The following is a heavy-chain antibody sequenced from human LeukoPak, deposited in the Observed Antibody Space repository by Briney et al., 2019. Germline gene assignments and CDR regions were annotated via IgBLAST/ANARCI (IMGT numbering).Heavy chain of an antibody. CDR1: GYTLTELS. Sequence: ASVKVSCKASGYTLTELSMHWVRQAPGKGLEWMGGFDPEDGETIYAQKFQGRVTMTEDTSTDTAYMELSSLRSEETAVYYCATAPNPPLLELIWPWFFDYWGQGTLVTVSS. D-gene: IGHD1-7*01. CDR2: FDPEDGET. V-gene: IGHV1-24*01. J-gene: IGHJ4*02. CDR3: ATAPNPPLLELIWPWFFDY.